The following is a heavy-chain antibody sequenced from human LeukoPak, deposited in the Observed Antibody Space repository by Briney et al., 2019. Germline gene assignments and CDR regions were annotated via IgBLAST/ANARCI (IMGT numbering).Heavy chain of an antibody. J-gene: IGHJ6*02. V-gene: IGHV3-11*01. D-gene: IGHD2-2*01. CDR1: RFTFSDYY. Sequence: PGGSLRLSCAASRFTFSDYYMSWIRQAPGKGLEWVSYSSSSGSTIYYADSVKGRFTISRDNAKSSLYLQMNSLTAEDTAVYYCAREAYQLLLGDYFYGMDVWGQGTTVTVSS. CDR2: SSSSGSTI. CDR3: AREAYQLLLGDYFYGMDV.